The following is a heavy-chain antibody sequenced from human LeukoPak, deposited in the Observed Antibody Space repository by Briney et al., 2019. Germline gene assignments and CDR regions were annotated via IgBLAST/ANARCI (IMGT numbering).Heavy chain of an antibody. Sequence: ASVKVSCKASGYTFTNYYMYWVRQAPGQGLEWMGIINPGVGSTNYAQKFQGRVTMTRDTSTSTVYTELTSLRSDDTAVYYCARAYYYDSSGFYPGGDYWGQGTLVTVSS. D-gene: IGHD3-22*01. CDR1: GYTFTNYY. CDR2: INPGVGST. V-gene: IGHV1-46*01. CDR3: ARAYYYDSSGFYPGGDY. J-gene: IGHJ4*02.